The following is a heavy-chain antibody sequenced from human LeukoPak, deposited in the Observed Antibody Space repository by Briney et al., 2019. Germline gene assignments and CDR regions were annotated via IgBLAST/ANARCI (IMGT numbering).Heavy chain of an antibody. CDR3: ARSRLLLDY. D-gene: IGHD2-21*02. CDR1: GYTFITYY. Sequence: ASVKFSCKASGYTFITYYMHWVRQAPGQGLEWMGIINPSGGSTVYAQKFQGRATMTGDTSTSTVYMELSSLRSEDSAVYYCARSRLLLDYWGQGTLVTVSS. CDR2: INPSGGST. V-gene: IGHV1-46*01. J-gene: IGHJ4*02.